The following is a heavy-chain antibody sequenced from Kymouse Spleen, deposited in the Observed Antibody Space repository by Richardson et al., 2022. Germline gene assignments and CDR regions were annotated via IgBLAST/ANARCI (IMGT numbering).Heavy chain of an antibody. D-gene: IGHD6-6*01. J-gene: IGHJ5*02. CDR3: TTGLYSSFPNWFDP. CDR1: GFTFSNAW. V-gene: IGHV3-15*01. Sequence: EVQLVESGGGLVKPGGSLRLSCAASGFTFSNAWMSWVRQAPGKGLEWVGRIKSKTDGGTTDYAAPVKGRFTISRDDSKNTLYLQMNSLKTEDTAVYYCTTGLYSSFPNWFDPWGQGTLVTVSS. CDR2: IKSKTDGGTT.